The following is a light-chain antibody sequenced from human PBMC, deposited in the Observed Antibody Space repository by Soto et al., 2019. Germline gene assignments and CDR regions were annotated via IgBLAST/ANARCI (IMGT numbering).Light chain of an antibody. J-gene: IGKJ1*01. CDR3: MQALHTPPT. CDR1: HSLLHRNGYNY. CDR2: LGS. V-gene: IGKV2-28*01. Sequence: DIVMTQSPLSLPVTPGEPASISCRSSHSLLHRNGYNYLDWYLQKPGQSQQLLIYLGSNRASGVPDRVSGSGSGIDFTMKISRVEAEDVGIYYGMQALHTPPTFGQGTKVEI.